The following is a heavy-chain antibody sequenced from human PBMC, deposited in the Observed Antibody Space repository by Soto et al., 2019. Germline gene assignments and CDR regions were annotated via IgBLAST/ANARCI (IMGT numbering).Heavy chain of an antibody. CDR1: GFSXXXXHXX. D-gene: IGHD4-17*01. J-gene: IGHJ4*02. CDR3: AHAGDYDLLSFDH. CDR2: IYWDDDK. V-gene: IGHV2-5*02. Sequence: QITLKESGPXXXXPAXXXXXXXXXSGFSXXXXHXXXXXIRXPXXXXLEWLALIYWDDDKRYSPSLKNRLAISKDTSRNRVVLTITNMNPEDTGTYFCAHAGDYDLLSFDHWGPGTLVTVSS.